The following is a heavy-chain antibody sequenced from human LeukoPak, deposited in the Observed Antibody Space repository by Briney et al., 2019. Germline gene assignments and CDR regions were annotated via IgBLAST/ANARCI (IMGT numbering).Heavy chain of an antibody. J-gene: IGHJ4*02. D-gene: IGHD3-22*01. CDR2: ISRRSTPI. V-gene: IGHV3-48*03. Sequence: GGSLRLSCAASGFTFSSYEMNWVRQAPGKGLEWISYISRRSTPIYYADSLKGRFTISRDNAKNSLYLQMNSLRDEDTAVYYCARVYYDTNGYLYLDYWGQGTLVTVSS. CDR3: ARVYYDTNGYLYLDY. CDR1: GFTFSSYE.